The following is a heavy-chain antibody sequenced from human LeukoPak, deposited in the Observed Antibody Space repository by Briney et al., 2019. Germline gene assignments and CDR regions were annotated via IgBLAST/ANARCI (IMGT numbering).Heavy chain of an antibody. V-gene: IGHV3-15*01. CDR1: GFSFTNTW. CDR3: ATEGGSGSYYGDDAFDM. Sequence: GGPLRPSCEASGFSFTNTWMSWGRQAPGKGQEWGGRVKSKAYDGTTDYAGPVQGRFTISRDDSINTLYLQMNILKTEDTAVYYCATEGGSGSYYGDDAFDMWGQGTMVTVSS. CDR2: VKSKAYDGTT. J-gene: IGHJ3*02. D-gene: IGHD3-10*01.